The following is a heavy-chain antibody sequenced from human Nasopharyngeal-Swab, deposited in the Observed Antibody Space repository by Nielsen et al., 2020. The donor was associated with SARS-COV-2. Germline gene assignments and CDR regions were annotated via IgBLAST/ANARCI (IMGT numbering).Heavy chain of an antibody. CDR3: ARSITMVRGVMYLDV. D-gene: IGHD3-10*01. CDR2: IIPIFGTA. V-gene: IGHV1-69*06. Sequence: SVKLSCKASGGTFSSYAISWVRQAPGQGLEWMGGIIPIFGTANYAQKFQGRVTITADKSTSTAYMELSSLRSEDTAVYYCARSITMVRGVMYLDVWGQGTTVTVSS. CDR1: GGTFSSYA. J-gene: IGHJ6*02.